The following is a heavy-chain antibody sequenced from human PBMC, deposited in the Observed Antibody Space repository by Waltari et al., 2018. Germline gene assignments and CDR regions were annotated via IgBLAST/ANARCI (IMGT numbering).Heavy chain of an antibody. V-gene: IGHV4-59*01. J-gene: IGHJ5*02. D-gene: IGHD5-12*01. Sequence: QVQLQESGPGLVKPSETLSLTCIVSGGSISSYYWSWIRQPPGKGLEWIGYMYYRGSTNYTPSLKSRVTIAVDTSKNQFSLKLSSVTAADTAVYYCARGGYRAYDGWFDPWGQGTLVTVSS. CDR1: GGSISSYY. CDR3: ARGGYRAYDGWFDP. CDR2: MYYRGST.